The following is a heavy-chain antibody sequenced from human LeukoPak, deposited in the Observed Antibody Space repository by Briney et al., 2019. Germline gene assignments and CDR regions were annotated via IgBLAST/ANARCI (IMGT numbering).Heavy chain of an antibody. CDR1: GGSVSSSSYY. D-gene: IGHD1-26*01. J-gene: IGHJ4*02. V-gene: IGHV4-61*01. CDR2: IYYSGST. CDR3: ARARIVGVTTVDY. Sequence: SETLSLTCTVSGGSVSSSSYYWSWIRQPPGMGLEWIGYIYYSGSTNYNPPLKSRVTISVDTSKNQFSLKLTSVTAADTAVYYCARARIVGVTTVDYWGQGTLVTVSS.